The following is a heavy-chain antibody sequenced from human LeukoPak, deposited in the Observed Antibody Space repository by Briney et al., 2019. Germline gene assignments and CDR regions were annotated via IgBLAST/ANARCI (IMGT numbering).Heavy chain of an antibody. D-gene: IGHD1-1*01. J-gene: IGHJ4*02. CDR2: IKTKTVVGTT. Sequence: GGSLRLSCEASGFTFSNVWMNWVRQAPGKGLEWIGRIKTKTVVGTTEYAATVTGRFTISRDDSKTTVYLQMSSLKTEDTALYYCVTRVKSTGDYWGQGTLVTVSS. CDR3: VTRVKSTGDY. V-gene: IGHV3-15*01. CDR1: GFTFSNVW.